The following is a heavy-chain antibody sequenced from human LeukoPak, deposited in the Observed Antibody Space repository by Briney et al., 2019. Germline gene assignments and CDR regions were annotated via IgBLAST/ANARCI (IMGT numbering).Heavy chain of an antibody. J-gene: IGHJ4*02. V-gene: IGHV3-33*06. CDR1: GFSFSSHS. Sequence: PGGSLRLSCAASGFSFSSHSFHWVRQAPGKGLEWVAVIWSDGSQKYYADSVEGRFTISRDNSKDTLYLQMNSLRAEDTAVYYCLKESRGAAIFDYWGQGTLVTVSS. CDR2: IWSDGSQK. D-gene: IGHD1-26*01. CDR3: LKESRGAAIFDY.